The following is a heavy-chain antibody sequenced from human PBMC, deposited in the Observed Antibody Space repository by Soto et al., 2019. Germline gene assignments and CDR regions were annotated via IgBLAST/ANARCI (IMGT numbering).Heavy chain of an antibody. J-gene: IGHJ3*02. Sequence: SLRLSCAASGFTFSNAWLHWVRQAPGKGLEWVGRIKSKSDGETTDYAAPVKGRFTVSRDDSKSTVYLQMNSLKIEDTAIYFCTTGPRFAFDIWGQGTMVTVSS. CDR2: IKSKSDGETT. V-gene: IGHV3-15*01. CDR3: TTGPRFAFDI. CDR1: GFTFSNAW.